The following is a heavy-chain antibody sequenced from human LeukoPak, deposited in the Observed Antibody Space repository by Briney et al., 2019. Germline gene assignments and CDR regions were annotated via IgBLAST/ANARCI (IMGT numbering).Heavy chain of an antibody. CDR3: ARDRGNPLDAFDI. V-gene: IGHV1-18*01. Sequence: GASVKVSCKASGYTFTNLGISWVRQAPGQGLEWMGWISAYNGNTNYAQKLQGRVTMTTDTSTSTAYMELRSLRSDGTAVYYCARDRGNPLDAFDIWGQGTMVTVSS. CDR2: ISAYNGNT. J-gene: IGHJ3*02. CDR1: GYTFTNLG. D-gene: IGHD1-26*01.